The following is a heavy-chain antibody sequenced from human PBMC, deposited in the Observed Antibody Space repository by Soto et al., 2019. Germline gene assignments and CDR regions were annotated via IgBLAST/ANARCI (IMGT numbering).Heavy chain of an antibody. Sequence: QVQLQQWGAGLLKPSETLSLTCAVYGGSFSGYYWSWIRQPPGKGLEWIGEINHSGSTNYNPSLKRRVTISVDTSKNQFSLKLRSVTAADTAVYYCARGRPVAVAGPYYYYYMDVWGKGTTVTVSS. CDR3: ARGRPVAVAGPYYYYYMDV. D-gene: IGHD6-19*01. V-gene: IGHV4-34*01. CDR2: INHSGST. CDR1: GGSFSGYY. J-gene: IGHJ6*03.